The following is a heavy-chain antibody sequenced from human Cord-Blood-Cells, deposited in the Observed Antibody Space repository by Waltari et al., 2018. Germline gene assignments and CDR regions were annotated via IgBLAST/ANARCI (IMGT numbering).Heavy chain of an antibody. V-gene: IGHV4-4*07. D-gene: IGHD6-13*01. Sequence: QVQLQESGPGLVKPSETLSLTCTVSGGSISSYYWRWTRQPAGKGLEWIGRIYTSGSTNYNPSLKSRVTMSVDTSKNQFSLKLSSVTAADTAVYYCARVYYSSSWYYFDYWGQGTLVTVSS. CDR1: GGSISSYY. CDR3: ARVYYSSSWYYFDY. CDR2: IYTSGST. J-gene: IGHJ4*02.